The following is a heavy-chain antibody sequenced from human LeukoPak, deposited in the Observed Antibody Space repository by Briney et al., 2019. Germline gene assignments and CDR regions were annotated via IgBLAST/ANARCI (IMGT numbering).Heavy chain of an antibody. CDR3: TTAGYFDWLSYYFDY. D-gene: IGHD3-9*01. V-gene: IGHV3-15*01. J-gene: IGHJ4*02. CDR2: IKSKTDGATT. Sequence: GGSLRLSCAASGFTFSNAWMSWVRQAPGKGLEWVGRIKSKTDGATTDYAAPVKGRFTISRDDSKNTLYLQMNSLKTEDTAVYYCTTAGYFDWLSYYFDYWGQGTLVTVSS. CDR1: GFTFSNAW.